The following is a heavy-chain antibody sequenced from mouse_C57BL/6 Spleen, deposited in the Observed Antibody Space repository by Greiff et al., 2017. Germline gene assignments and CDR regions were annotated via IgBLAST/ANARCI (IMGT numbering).Heavy chain of an antibody. J-gene: IGHJ4*01. D-gene: IGHD6-1*01. CDR3: ARAGDVYPYAMDY. CDR1: GFTFRSYA. Sequence: DVQLQESGGGLVKPGGSLKLSCAASGFTFRSYAMSWVRQTPEKRLEWVATISDGGSYTSYPDNVKGRFTISRDNAKNNLYLQMSHRKSEDTAMYYCARAGDVYPYAMDYWGQGTSVTVSS. V-gene: IGHV5-4*01. CDR2: ISDGGSYT.